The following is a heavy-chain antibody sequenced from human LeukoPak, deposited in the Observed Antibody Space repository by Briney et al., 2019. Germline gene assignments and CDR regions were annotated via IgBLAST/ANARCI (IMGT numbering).Heavy chain of an antibody. CDR3: AREIRYYYYMDV. Sequence: SVKVSCKASGGTFSSYTISWVRQAPGQGLEWMGRIIPILGIANYAQKFQGRVTITADKSTSTACMELSSLRSEDTAVYYCAREIRYYYYMDVWGKGTTVTVSS. V-gene: IGHV1-69*04. J-gene: IGHJ6*03. CDR2: IIPILGIA. CDR1: GGTFSSYT.